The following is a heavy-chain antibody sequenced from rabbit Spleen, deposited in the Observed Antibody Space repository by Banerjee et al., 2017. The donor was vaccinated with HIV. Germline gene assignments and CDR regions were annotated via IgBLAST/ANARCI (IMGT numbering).Heavy chain of an antibody. J-gene: IGHJ4*01. V-gene: IGHV1S40*01. D-gene: IGHD1-1*01. CDR3: ARDLTSVIGWNFNL. Sequence: QSLEESGGDLVKPEGSLTLTCTASGFSFSSSYYMCWVRQAPGKGLEYIACIYADSSGSTVYASWAKGRFTISRTSSTTVTLQMTSLTAADTATYFCARDLTSVIGWNFNLWGPGTLVTVS. CDR1: GFSFSSSYY. CDR2: IYADSSGST.